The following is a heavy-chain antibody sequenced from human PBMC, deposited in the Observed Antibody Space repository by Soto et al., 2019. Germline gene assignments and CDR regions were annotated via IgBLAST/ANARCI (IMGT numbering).Heavy chain of an antibody. CDR1: GFTFRDHY. V-gene: IGHV3-11*01. CDR2: ISSSGNAI. J-gene: IGHJ6*03. CDR3: ARVFYGSGRYYNGGYYSYYMDV. Sequence: QVQLVESGGGLVKSGGSLRLSCATSGFTFRDHYMSWIRQAPGKGLEWVSYISSSGNAIYYADSVNGRFPISRDNAKNSLYHQMNSLRAEDTAVYYCARVFYGSGRYYNGGYYSYYMDVWGKGTTVTVSS. D-gene: IGHD3-10*01.